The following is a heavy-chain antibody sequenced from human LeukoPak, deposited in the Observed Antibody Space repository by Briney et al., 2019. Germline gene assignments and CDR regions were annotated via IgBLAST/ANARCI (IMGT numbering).Heavy chain of an antibody. CDR1: GGTFSSYA. CDR2: IIPIFGTS. CDR3: ARRRRDGYLYDY. Sequence: GASVKVSCKASGGTFSSYAISWVRQAPGQGLEWMGGIIPIFGTSNYAQKFQGRVTITTHEPTSTAYMELSSLRSDDTAVYYCARRRRDGYLYDYWGQGTLVTVSS. D-gene: IGHD5-24*01. V-gene: IGHV1-69*05. J-gene: IGHJ4*02.